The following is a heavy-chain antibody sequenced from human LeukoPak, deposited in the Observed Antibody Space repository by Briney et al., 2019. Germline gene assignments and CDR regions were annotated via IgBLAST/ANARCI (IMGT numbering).Heavy chain of an antibody. Sequence: SQTLSLTCTVSGGSISSGGYYWSWIRQPPGKGLEWIGYIYHSGSTYYNPSLKSRVTISVDRSKNQFSLKLSSVTAADTAVYYCARAGSSSRDGARVDNWFDPWGQGTLVTVSS. J-gene: IGHJ5*02. CDR1: GGSISSGGYY. CDR3: ARAGSSSRDGARVDNWFDP. V-gene: IGHV4-30-2*01. CDR2: IYHSGST. D-gene: IGHD6-13*01.